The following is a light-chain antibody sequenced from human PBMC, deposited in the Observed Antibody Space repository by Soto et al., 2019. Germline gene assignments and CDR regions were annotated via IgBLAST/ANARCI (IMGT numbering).Light chain of an antibody. V-gene: IGKV1-5*01. Sequence: DLQMNQSPTSLSASFGDRVTIXXRASQDINRWLAWYQQKPGKAPQILIYNADTLESGVPSRFSGSGYGTEFILTISSLQPDDFATYYCQQFSLYWAFGQGTKVDIK. CDR1: QDINRW. J-gene: IGKJ1*01. CDR2: NAD. CDR3: QQFSLYWA.